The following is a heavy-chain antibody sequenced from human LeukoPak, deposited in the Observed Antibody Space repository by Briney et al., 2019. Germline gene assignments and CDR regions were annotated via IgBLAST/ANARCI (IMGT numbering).Heavy chain of an antibody. V-gene: IGHV4-38-2*01. CDR2: IYHSGST. J-gene: IGHJ5*02. CDR3: AGVRIAAAGTASNWFDP. CDR1: GYSISSGYY. D-gene: IGHD6-13*01. Sequence: SETLSLTCAVSGYSISSGYYWGWIRQPPGKGLEWIGSIYHSGSTYYNPSLKSRVTISVDTSKNQFSLKLSSVTAADTAVYYRAGVRIAAAGTASNWFDPWGQGTLVTVSS.